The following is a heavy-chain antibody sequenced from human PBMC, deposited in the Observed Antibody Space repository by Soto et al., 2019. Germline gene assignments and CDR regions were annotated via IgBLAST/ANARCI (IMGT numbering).Heavy chain of an antibody. Sequence: GGSLGFSCAASGFTFSSYAMHWVRQAPGKGLEWVAVIWYDGTNKYYADSVKGRFTTSRDNSKNTPYLQMNSLRAEDTAVYYCARAQSSGYYYSDYWGQGTLVTVSS. CDR1: GFTFSSYA. CDR3: ARAQSSGYYYSDY. J-gene: IGHJ4*02. CDR2: IWYDGTNK. D-gene: IGHD3-22*01. V-gene: IGHV3-33*01.